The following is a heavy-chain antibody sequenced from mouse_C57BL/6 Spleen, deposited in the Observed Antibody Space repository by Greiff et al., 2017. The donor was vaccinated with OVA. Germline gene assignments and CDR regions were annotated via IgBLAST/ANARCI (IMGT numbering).Heavy chain of an antibody. CDR3: TTGSGSSYFDY. CDR2: IDPENGDT. CDR1: GFNIKDDY. J-gene: IGHJ2*01. D-gene: IGHD1-1*01. Sequence: EVQLQQSGAELVRPGASVKLSCTASGFNIKDDYMHWVKQRPEQGLEWIGWIDPENGDTEYASKFQGKATITADTSSNTAYLQLSSLTSEDTAVYYFTTGSGSSYFDYWGQGTTLTVSS. V-gene: IGHV14-4*01.